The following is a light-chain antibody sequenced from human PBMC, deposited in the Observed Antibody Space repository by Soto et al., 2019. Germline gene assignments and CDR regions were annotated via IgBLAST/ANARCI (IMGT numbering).Light chain of an antibody. J-gene: IGKJ1*01. CDR2: GAS. CDR1: QSVSSN. V-gene: IGKV3-15*01. CDR3: QQYNNWLRT. Sequence: EKGMKNSQATVYVSDGERATXSCRASQSVSSNLAWYQQKPGHAPRLLIYGASTRATGIPARLSGSGSGTEFTLTISSLQSEDFAVYYCQQYNNWLRTFGQGTKVDI.